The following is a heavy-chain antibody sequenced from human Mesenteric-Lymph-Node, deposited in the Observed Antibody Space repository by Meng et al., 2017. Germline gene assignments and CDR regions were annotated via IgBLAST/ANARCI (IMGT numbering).Heavy chain of an antibody. CDR2: INHSGST. J-gene: IGHJ4*02. Sequence: SETLSLTCAVYGGSFSGYYWSWIRQPPGKGLEWIGEINHSGSTNYNPSLKSRVTISVDTSKNQFSLKLNSVTAADTAVYYCARDLGVRGGFDYWGQGTLVTVSS. CDR1: GGSFSGYY. CDR3: ARDLGVRGGFDY. D-gene: IGHD3-10*01. V-gene: IGHV4-34*01.